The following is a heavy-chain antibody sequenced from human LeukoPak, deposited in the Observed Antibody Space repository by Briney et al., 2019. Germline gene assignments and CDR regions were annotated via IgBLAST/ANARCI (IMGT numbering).Heavy chain of an antibody. CDR2: INPNSGGT. Sequence: ASVKVSCKASGYTFSDYYMHWVRQAPGQGLEWMGWINPNSGGTKYAQKFQGRVTMTRDTSINTAYMELSRLRSDDTAVYYCARGEGEWFGELFLPFKYWGQGTLVTVSS. J-gene: IGHJ4*02. D-gene: IGHD3-10*01. CDR1: GYTFSDYY. CDR3: ARGEGEWFGELFLPFKY. V-gene: IGHV1-2*02.